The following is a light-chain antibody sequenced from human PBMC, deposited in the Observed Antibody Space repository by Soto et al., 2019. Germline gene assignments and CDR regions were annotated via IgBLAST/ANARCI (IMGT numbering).Light chain of an antibody. Sequence: EIVLTQSPGTLSLSPGERATLSCRASQSVSSSYLAWYQQKPGQAPRLLIYGASSRATGIPDRFSGSGSGTDFTLTISRLEPEDFAVYYGEQYVSSPLTFGGGNKVEIK. CDR3: EQYVSSPLT. J-gene: IGKJ4*01. CDR1: QSVSSSY. V-gene: IGKV3-20*01. CDR2: GAS.